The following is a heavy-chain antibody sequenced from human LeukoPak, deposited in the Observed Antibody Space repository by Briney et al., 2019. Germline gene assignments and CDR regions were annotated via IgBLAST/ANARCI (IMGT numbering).Heavy chain of an antibody. CDR2: INPSGGGT. J-gene: IGHJ6*03. V-gene: IGHV1-46*01. CDR3: ARVGLWGTDPQWTAPYYYMDV. D-gene: IGHD3-16*01. CDR1: GYTFTSYY. Sequence: ASVKVSCKVSGYTFTSYYMHWVRQAPGQGLEWMGIINPSGGGTSYAQKFQGRVTMTRDTSTSTVYMELSSLRSEDTAVYYCARVGLWGTDPQWTAPYYYMDVWGKGTTVTVSS.